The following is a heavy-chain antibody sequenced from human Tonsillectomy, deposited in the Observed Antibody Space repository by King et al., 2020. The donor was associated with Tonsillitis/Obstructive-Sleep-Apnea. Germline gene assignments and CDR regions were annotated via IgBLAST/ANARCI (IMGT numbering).Heavy chain of an antibody. D-gene: IGHD4-17*01. J-gene: IGHJ4*02. CDR3: ASFNGYGDYFDY. CDR2: IYHSGST. CDR1: GGSISSGGYS. Sequence: QMQLQESGSGLVKPSQTLSLTCAVSGGSISSGGYSWSWIRQPPGKGLEWIGYIYHSGSTYYNPSLKSRVTISVDRSKNQFSLKLSFVTAADTAGYYCASFNGYGDYFDYWGQGTLVTVSS. V-gene: IGHV4-30-2*01.